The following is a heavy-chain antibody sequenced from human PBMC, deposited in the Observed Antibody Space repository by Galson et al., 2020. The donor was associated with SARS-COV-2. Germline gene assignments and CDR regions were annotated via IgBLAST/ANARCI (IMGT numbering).Heavy chain of an antibody. Sequence: GGSLRLSCAASGFTFDDYAMHWVRQAPGKGLEWVSGISWNSGSIGYADSVKGRFTISRDNAKNSLYLQMNSLRAEDTAFYYCAKDATPIGVTFGGWCQGTLVTVSS. J-gene: IGHJ4*02. CDR2: ISWNSGSI. CDR1: GFTFDDYA. D-gene: IGHD3-16*01. CDR3: AKDATPIGVTFGG. V-gene: IGHV3-9*01.